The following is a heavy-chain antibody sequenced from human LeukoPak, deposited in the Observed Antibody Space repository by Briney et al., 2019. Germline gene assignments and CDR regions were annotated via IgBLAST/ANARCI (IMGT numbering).Heavy chain of an antibody. V-gene: IGHV4-39*07. CDR2: IYYSGST. J-gene: IGHJ5*02. CDR3: ARSYGSGKMPLNWFDP. Sequence: SETLSLTCTVSGGSISSSSYYWGWIRQPPGKGLEWIGSIYYSGSTYYNPSLKSRVTISVDTSKNQFSLKLSSVTAADTAVYYCARSYGSGKMPLNWFDPWGQGTLVTVSS. D-gene: IGHD3-10*01. CDR1: GGSISSSSYY.